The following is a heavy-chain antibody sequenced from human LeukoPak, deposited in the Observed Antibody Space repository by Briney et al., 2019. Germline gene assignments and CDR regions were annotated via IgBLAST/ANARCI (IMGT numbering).Heavy chain of an antibody. Sequence: GGSLRLSCAASGFTFSSYAMSWVRQAPGKGLEWVSAISGSGGSTDYADSVKGRFTISRDNSKNTLYLQMNSLRAEDTAVYYCARGTFGESLANYYYYGMDVWGQGTTVTVSS. J-gene: IGHJ6*02. V-gene: IGHV3-23*01. D-gene: IGHD3-10*01. CDR3: ARGTFGESLANYYYYGMDV. CDR1: GFTFSSYA. CDR2: ISGSGGST.